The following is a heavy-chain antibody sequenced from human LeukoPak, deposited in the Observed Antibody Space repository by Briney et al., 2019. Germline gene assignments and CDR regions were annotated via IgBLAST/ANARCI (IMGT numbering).Heavy chain of an antibody. CDR2: IYYTGNT. D-gene: IGHD1-1*01. V-gene: IGHV4-59*01. J-gene: IGHJ5*02. CDR1: GGSISNYY. CDR3: ARDRLQLQS. Sequence: SETLSLTCTASGGSISNYYWNRIRQPPGKGLEWIGYIYYTGNTNYNPSLKSRVTISVDTSKNQFSLKLSSVTAADTAVYYCARDRLQLQSWGQGTLVTVSS.